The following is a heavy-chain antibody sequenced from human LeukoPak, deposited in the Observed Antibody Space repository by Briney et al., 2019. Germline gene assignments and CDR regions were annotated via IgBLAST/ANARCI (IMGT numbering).Heavy chain of an antibody. D-gene: IGHD3-3*01. Sequence: GGSLRLSCAASGFTFSSYAMSWVRQAPGKGLEWVSAISGSGGSTYHADSVKGRFTISRDNSKNTLYLQMNSLRAEDTAVYYCARVQRRVVDFDYWGQGTLVTVSS. J-gene: IGHJ4*02. CDR2: ISGSGGST. CDR3: ARVQRRVVDFDY. V-gene: IGHV3-23*01. CDR1: GFTFSSYA.